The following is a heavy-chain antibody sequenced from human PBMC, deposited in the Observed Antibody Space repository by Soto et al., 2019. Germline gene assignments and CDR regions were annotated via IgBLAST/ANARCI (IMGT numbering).Heavy chain of an antibody. Sequence: GGSLRLSCAASGFTFSSYGMHWVRQAPGKGLEWVAVIWYDGSNKYYADSVKGRFTISRDNSKNTLYLQMNSLRAEDTAVYYCASSSNYGSGSYYNDDAFDIWGQGTMVTVSS. V-gene: IGHV3-33*01. J-gene: IGHJ3*02. CDR1: GFTFSSYG. CDR3: ASSSNYGSGSYYNDDAFDI. D-gene: IGHD3-10*01. CDR2: IWYDGSNK.